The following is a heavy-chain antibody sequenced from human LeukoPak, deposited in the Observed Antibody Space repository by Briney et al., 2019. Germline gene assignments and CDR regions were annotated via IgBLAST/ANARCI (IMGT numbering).Heavy chain of an antibody. CDR3: ARAKGIAVAGQIFDY. J-gene: IGHJ4*02. D-gene: IGHD6-19*01. Sequence: SETLSLTCTVSGGSISSYYWSWIRQPAGKGLEWIGRIYTSGSTNYNPSLKSRVTMSVGTSKNQFSLKLSSVTAADTAVYYCARAKGIAVAGQIFDYWGQGTLVTVSS. V-gene: IGHV4-4*07. CDR2: IYTSGST. CDR1: GGSISSYY.